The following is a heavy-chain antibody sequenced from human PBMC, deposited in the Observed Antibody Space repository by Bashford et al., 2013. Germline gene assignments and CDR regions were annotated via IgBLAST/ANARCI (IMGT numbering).Heavy chain of an antibody. CDR1: GFTFSSYY. V-gene: IGHV3-23*01. CDR3: AKNGIGQSGGLYY. CDR2: ISGSDGRT. Sequence: GGPVRLSCAASGFTFSSYYMSWAARAPGRGLEWVSSISGSDGRTYYADSVKGRFTTSRDNSKNTLYLQMNSLRVEDTAVYYCAKNGIGQSGGLYYWGQGTLVTVSS. J-gene: IGHJ4*02. D-gene: IGHD3-16*01.